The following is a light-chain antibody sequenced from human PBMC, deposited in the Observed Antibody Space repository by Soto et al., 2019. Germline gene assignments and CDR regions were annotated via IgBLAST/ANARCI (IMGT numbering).Light chain of an antibody. CDR3: QAWDSSTAHVV. J-gene: IGLJ2*01. Sequence: SYELTQAPSVSVSPGQTASITCSGDKLGDKYACWYQQKPGQSPVLVIYQDSKRPSGIPERFSGSNSGNTATLTISGTQAMDEADYYCQAWDSSTAHVVFGGGTQLTVL. CDR1: KLGDKY. V-gene: IGLV3-1*01. CDR2: QDS.